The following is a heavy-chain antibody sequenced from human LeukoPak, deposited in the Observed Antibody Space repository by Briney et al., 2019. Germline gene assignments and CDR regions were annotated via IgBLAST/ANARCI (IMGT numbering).Heavy chain of an antibody. CDR3: ARAHAFDI. Sequence: GGSLRLSCAASGFTFTNFAMHWVRQAPGKGLGWVTLVSSDGSNQYYADSVKGRFTVSRDNSDNTLSLQMNSLRPEDTAVYYCARAHAFDIWGQGTMVIVSS. J-gene: IGHJ3*02. CDR2: VSSDGSNQ. CDR1: GFTFTNFA. V-gene: IGHV3-30*04.